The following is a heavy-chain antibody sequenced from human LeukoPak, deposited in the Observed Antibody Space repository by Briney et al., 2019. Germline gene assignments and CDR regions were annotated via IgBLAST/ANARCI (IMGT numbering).Heavy chain of an antibody. CDR1: GGTFSSYA. Sequence: GASVTVSCKASGGTFSSYAISWVRQAPGQGLEWMGGIIPIFGTANYAQKFQGRVTITADESTSTAYMELSSLRSEDTAVYYCASPVAVLRFLEWLPIEGYYYYGMDVWGQGTTVTVSS. J-gene: IGHJ6*02. CDR3: ASPVAVLRFLEWLPIEGYYYYGMDV. CDR2: IIPIFGTA. V-gene: IGHV1-69*13. D-gene: IGHD3-3*01.